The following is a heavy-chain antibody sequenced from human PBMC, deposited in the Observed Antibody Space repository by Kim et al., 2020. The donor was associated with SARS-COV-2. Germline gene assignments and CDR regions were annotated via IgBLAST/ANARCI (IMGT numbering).Heavy chain of an antibody. Sequence: GGSLRLSCAVSGFTLSKNAMSWVRQAPGRGLEWVSTIHPRAETTYYADSVNGRFTIYRDSSNHTLYLQLNSLRAAATAVYYCAKDRGGSGWPVFDCWAQG. J-gene: IGHJ4*02. D-gene: IGHD6-19*01. CDR1: GFTLSKNA. CDR2: IHPRAETT. V-gene: IGHV3-23*01. CDR3: AKDRGGSGWPVFDC.